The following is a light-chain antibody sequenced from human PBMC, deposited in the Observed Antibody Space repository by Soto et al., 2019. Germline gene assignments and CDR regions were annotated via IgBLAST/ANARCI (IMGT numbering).Light chain of an antibody. J-gene: IGLJ1*01. CDR2: EVA. V-gene: IGLV2-14*01. Sequence: QSVLTQPGSGSYSPGQSITISCTGTSSDVGTYDYLSWYQQYPGKAPKIIIYEVADRPSGVSNRFSGSKSGNTASLTISGLQAEDEADYYCSAYTSSSTLAVLGTGTK. CDR3: SAYTSSSTLAV. CDR1: SSDVGTYDY.